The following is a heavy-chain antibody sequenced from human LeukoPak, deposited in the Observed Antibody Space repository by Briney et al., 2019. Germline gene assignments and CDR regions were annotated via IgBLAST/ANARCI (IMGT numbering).Heavy chain of an antibody. V-gene: IGHV3-48*01. Sequence: GGSLRLSCAASGFTFSSYSMNWVRQAPGKGLEWVSYISSSSSTIYYADSVKGRFTISRDNAKNSLYLQMNSLRAEDTAVYYCARVAIAAAGRDAFDIWGQGTMVTVSS. CDR1: GFTFSSYS. CDR2: ISSSSSTI. D-gene: IGHD6-13*01. CDR3: ARVAIAAAGRDAFDI. J-gene: IGHJ3*02.